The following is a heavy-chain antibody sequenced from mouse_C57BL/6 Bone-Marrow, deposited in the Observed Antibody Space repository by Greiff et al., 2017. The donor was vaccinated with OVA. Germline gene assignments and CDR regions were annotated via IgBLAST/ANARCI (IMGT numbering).Heavy chain of an antibody. J-gene: IGHJ2*01. CDR1: GYTFTDYY. V-gene: IGHV1-19*01. CDR2: INPYNGGT. CDR3: ARLGGYYVDY. D-gene: IGHD1-1*02. Sequence: EVQLKQAGAVLVKPGASANTSFNSSGYTFTDYYMNWVKQSHGKSLEWIGVINPYNGGTSYNQKFKGKATLTVDKSSSTAYMELNSLTSEDSAVYYCARLGGYYVDYWGQGTTLTVSS.